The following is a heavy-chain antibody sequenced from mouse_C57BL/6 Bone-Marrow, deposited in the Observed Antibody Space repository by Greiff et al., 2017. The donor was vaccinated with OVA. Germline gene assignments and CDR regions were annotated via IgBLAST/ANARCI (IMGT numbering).Heavy chain of an antibody. Sequence: QVQLQQSGPELVKPGASVKISCMASGYAFSSSWMNWVKQRPGKGLEWIGRIYPGDGDTNYNGTFKGKATLTAEKYSCTAYMQLSSLASEDSAVYFGARKANGVFDYWGQGTTLTVSA. V-gene: IGHV1-82*01. CDR1: GYAFSSSW. CDR2: IYPGDGDT. CDR3: ARKANGVFDY. J-gene: IGHJ2*01. D-gene: IGHD4-1*01.